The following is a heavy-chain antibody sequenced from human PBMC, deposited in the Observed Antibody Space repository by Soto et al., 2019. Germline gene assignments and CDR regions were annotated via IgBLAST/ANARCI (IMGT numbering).Heavy chain of an antibody. D-gene: IGHD3-16*01. Sequence: ETLSITCAFYGGYLSCYYLSWIRQPPGKGLEWIGEIGHSGSTIYNPSLESRVTISEDSSNNQFSLKLNSVTAADTAVYYCARHGGYYFDYWGQGAPVNVSS. V-gene: IGHV4-34*01. CDR3: ARHGGYYFDY. J-gene: IGHJ4*02. CDR1: GGYLSCYY. CDR2: IGHSGST.